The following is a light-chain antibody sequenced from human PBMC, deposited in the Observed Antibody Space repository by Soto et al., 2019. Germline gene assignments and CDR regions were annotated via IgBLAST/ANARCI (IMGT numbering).Light chain of an antibody. J-gene: IGKJ1*01. CDR3: QQYGSSPPWT. CDR1: QSVSSSY. V-gene: IGKV3-20*01. CDR2: GAS. Sequence: EIVLTHSPGTLSLSPGERATLSCSASQSVSSSYLVWYQQKPGQAPRLLIYGASSRATGIPDRFSGSGSGTDFTLTISRLEPEDFAVYYCQQYGSSPPWTFGQGTKVEIK.